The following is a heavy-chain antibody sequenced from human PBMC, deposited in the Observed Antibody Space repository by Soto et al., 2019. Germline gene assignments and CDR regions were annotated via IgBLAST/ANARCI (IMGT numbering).Heavy chain of an antibody. CDR1: GYTFTTYA. D-gene: IGHD2-15*01. CDR3: ARSETTYCSGGGCHYNWFDP. Sequence: ASVKVSCKASGYTFTTYAMHWVRQAPGQRLEWMGWINAGNANTKYSQNFQGRITITRDTSASTAYMEPSSLRSEDTAVYYCARSETTYCSGGGCHYNWFDPWGQGTLVTVSS. V-gene: IGHV1-3*01. J-gene: IGHJ5*02. CDR2: INAGNANT.